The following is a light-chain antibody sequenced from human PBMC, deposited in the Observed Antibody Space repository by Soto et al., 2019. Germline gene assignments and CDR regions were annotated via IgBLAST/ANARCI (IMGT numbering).Light chain of an antibody. V-gene: IGLV2-14*01. J-gene: IGLJ1*01. Sequence: QSALTQPASVSGSPGQSITISCTGTSSDVGGYNYVSWYQQDPGKAPKLMIYEVSNRPSGVSNRFSGSKSGNTASLTISGLQAEDEAEYYCSSYTSSNTRVLGTGTKVTVL. CDR2: EVS. CDR1: SSDVGGYNY. CDR3: SSYTSSNTRV.